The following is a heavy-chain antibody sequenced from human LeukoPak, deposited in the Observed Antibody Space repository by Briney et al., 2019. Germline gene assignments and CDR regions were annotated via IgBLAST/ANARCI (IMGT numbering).Heavy chain of an antibody. CDR3: AKEANDWYPRPFDY. V-gene: IGHV3-23*01. CDR2: ISDSGGST. CDR1: GFTSSSYN. D-gene: IGHD3-9*01. Sequence: PGGSLRLSCAASGFTSSSYNMNWVRQAPGKGLEWVSRISDSGGSTYYADFVKGRFTISRDNSKSTLYLQMNSLRAEDTAVYYCAKEANDWYPRPFDYWGQGTLVTVSS. J-gene: IGHJ4*02.